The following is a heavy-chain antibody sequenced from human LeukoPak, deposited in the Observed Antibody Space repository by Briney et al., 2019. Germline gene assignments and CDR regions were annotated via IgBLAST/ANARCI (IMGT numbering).Heavy chain of an antibody. CDR2: IYHSGST. Sequence: PSETLSPTCAVSGYSISSGYYWGWIRQPPGKGLEWIGSIYHSGSTYYNPSLKSRVTISVDTSKNQFSLKLSSVTAADTAVYYCVRDRVLRSNWFDSCGQGTLVTVSS. CDR3: VRDRVLRSNWFDS. J-gene: IGHJ5*01. V-gene: IGHV4-38-2*02. CDR1: GYSISSGYY. D-gene: IGHD3-3*01.